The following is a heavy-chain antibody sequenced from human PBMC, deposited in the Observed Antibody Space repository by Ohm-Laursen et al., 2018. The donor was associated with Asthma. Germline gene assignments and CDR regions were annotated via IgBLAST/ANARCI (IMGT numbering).Heavy chain of an antibody. Sequence: SETLSLTCGVSGASVGDSTWSWSWIRQPPGSELEFIAYMSYRGGINYNPSLQSRVTLSIDTSKNEVSLRLISVTAADTALYFCARLDWVQSMFDTWGQGNLVTVSS. D-gene: IGHD3-9*01. J-gene: IGHJ5*02. CDR3: ARLDWVQSMFDT. CDR1: GASVGDSTWS. CDR2: MSYRGGI. V-gene: IGHV4-61*01.